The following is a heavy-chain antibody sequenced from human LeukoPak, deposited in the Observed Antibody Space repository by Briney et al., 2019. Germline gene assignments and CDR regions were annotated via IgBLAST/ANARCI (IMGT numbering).Heavy chain of an antibody. V-gene: IGHV3-7*01. J-gene: IGHJ1*01. D-gene: IGHD6-19*01. CDR3: ARESYSSGPGQH. CDR1: GFTFSSFW. CDR2: IKEDGSEK. Sequence: GGSLRLSCAASGFTFSSFWMSWVRQAPGKGLEWVANIKEDGSEKYYVDSVKGRFTVSRDNAKNSLYLQMNSLRAEDTAVYYCARESYSSGPGQHWGQGTLVTVSS.